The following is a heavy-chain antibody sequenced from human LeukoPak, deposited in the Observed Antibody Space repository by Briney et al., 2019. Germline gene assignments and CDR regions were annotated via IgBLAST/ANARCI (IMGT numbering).Heavy chain of an antibody. D-gene: IGHD2-2*01. CDR3: ARHGGYCSSTSCLGRRFDP. V-gene: IGHV4-39*01. Sequence: SETLSLTCTVSGGSISSSSYYWGWIRQPPGKGLGWIGCIYYSGSTYYNPSLKSRVTISVDTSKNQFSLKLSSVTAADTAVYYCARHGGYCSSTSCLGRRFDPWGQGTLVTVSS. J-gene: IGHJ5*02. CDR2: IYYSGST. CDR1: GGSISSSSYY.